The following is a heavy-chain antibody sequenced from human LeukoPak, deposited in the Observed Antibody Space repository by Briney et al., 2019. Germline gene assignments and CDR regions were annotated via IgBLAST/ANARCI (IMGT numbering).Heavy chain of an antibody. V-gene: IGHV1-69*13. CDR2: IIPIFGTA. Sequence: ASVKVSCKASRGTFSSYAISWVRQAPGQGLEWMGGIIPIFGTANYAQKFQGRVTITADESTSTAYMELSSLRSDDTAVYYCARRRGSSWGLYYFDYWGQGTLVTVSS. D-gene: IGHD6-13*01. CDR3: ARRRGSSWGLYYFDY. J-gene: IGHJ4*02. CDR1: RGTFSSYA.